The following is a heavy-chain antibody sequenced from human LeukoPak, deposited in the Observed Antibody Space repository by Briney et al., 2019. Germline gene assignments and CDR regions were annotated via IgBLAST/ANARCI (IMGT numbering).Heavy chain of an antibody. CDR2: IYYSGST. CDR1: GGSISSSSYY. Sequence: SETLSLTCTVSGGSISSSSYYWSWIRQPPGKGLEWIGYIYYSGSTYYNPSLKSRVTISVDTSRNQFSLKLSSVTAADTAVYYCARSGSISDWFDPWGQGTLVTVSS. J-gene: IGHJ5*02. D-gene: IGHD3-10*01. CDR3: ARSGSISDWFDP. V-gene: IGHV4-61*05.